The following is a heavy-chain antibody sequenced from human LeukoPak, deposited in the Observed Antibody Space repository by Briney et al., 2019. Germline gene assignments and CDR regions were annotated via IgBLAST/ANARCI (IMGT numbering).Heavy chain of an antibody. CDR2: IYTSGST. V-gene: IGHV4-61*02. CDR1: GGSISSGSYY. J-gene: IGHJ4*02. CDR3: ARDRHSYGYYFDY. D-gene: IGHD5-18*01. Sequence: SQTLSLTCTVSGGSISSGSYYWSWIRQPAGKGLEWIGRIYTSGSTSYNPSLKSRVTISVDTSKNQFSLKLSSVTAADTAVYYCARDRHSYGYYFDYWGQGTLVTVSS.